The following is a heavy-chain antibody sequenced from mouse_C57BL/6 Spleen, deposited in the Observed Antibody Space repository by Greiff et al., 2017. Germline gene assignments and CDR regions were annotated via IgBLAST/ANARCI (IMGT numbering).Heavy chain of an antibody. V-gene: IGHV5-6*01. J-gene: IGHJ3*01. CDR1: GFTFSSYG. Sequence: EVKLVESGGDLVKPGGSLKLSCAASGFTFSSYGMSWVRQTPDKRLEWVATISSGGSYTYYPDSVKGRFTISRDNAKNTLYLQMSSLKSEDTAMYYCARHGYDYEEIYWGQGTLVTVSA. CDR3: ARHGYDYEEIY. D-gene: IGHD2-4*01. CDR2: ISSGGSYT.